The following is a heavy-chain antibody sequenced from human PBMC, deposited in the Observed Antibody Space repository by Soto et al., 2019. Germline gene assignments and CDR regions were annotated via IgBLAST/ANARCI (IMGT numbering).Heavy chain of an antibody. Sequence: EVQLVESGGGLVQPGRSLRLSCAASGFTFDDYAMHWVWQAPGKGLEWVSGISWNSGSIGYADSVKGRFTISRDNAKNSLYLQMNSLRAEDTALYYCAKDSGYDPYDAFDIWGQGTMVTVSS. J-gene: IGHJ3*02. D-gene: IGHD5-12*01. CDR3: AKDSGYDPYDAFDI. CDR1: GFTFDDYA. V-gene: IGHV3-9*01. CDR2: ISWNSGSI.